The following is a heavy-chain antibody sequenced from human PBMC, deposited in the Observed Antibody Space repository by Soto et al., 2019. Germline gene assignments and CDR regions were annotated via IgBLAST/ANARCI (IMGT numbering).Heavy chain of an antibody. D-gene: IGHD1-7*01. V-gene: IGHV3-33*01. CDR3: ARDRVTGTTGYYYGMDV. CDR2: IWYDGSNK. J-gene: IGHJ6*02. CDR1: GFTFSSYG. Sequence: QVQLVESGGGVVQPGRSLRLSCAASGFTFSSYGMHWVRQAPGKGLEWVAVIWYDGSNKYYADSVKGRFTISRDNSKNTLYLQMNSLRAEDTAVYYCARDRVTGTTGYYYGMDVWGQGTTVTVSS.